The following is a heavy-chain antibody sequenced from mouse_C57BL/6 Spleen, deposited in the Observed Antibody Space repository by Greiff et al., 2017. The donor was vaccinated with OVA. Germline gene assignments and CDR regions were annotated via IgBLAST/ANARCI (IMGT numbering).Heavy chain of an antibody. CDR3: AREDYDYDRAWFAY. D-gene: IGHD2-4*01. V-gene: IGHV1-7*01. J-gene: IGHJ3*01. CDR2: INPSSGYT. CDR1: GYTFTSYW. Sequence: VQGVESGAELAKPGASVKLSCKASGYTFTSYWMHWVKQRPGQGLEWIGYINPSSGYTKYKQKFKDKATLTADKSSSTAYMQLSSLTYEDSAVYYCAREDYDYDRAWFAYWGQGTLVTVSA.